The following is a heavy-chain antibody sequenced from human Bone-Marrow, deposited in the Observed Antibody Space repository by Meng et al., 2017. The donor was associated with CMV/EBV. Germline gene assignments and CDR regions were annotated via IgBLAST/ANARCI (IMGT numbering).Heavy chain of an antibody. CDR3: ARARRYYDFWSGFGPTD. CDR1: GGSISSYY. D-gene: IGHD3-3*01. Sequence: SETLSLTCTVSGGSISSYYWSWIRQHPGKGLEWIGYIYYSGSTYYNPSLKSRVTISVDTSKNQFSLKLTSVTAADTAVYYCARARRYYDFWSGFGPTDWGQGTLVTVSS. J-gene: IGHJ4*02. V-gene: IGHV4-59*12. CDR2: IYYSGST.